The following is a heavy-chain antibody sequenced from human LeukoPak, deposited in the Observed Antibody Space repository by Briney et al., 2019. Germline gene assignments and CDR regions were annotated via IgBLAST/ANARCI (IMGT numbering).Heavy chain of an antibody. D-gene: IGHD2/OR15-2a*01. CDR3: ARHGPLYRTTFHKSLS. CDR2: IHPSGST. Sequence: PSETLSLTCTVSGDSISSYYWSWVRQPAGRGLEWIGRIHPSGSTNYNPSLKSRVTLSVDTSKNQFSLKLSSVTAADTAVYYCARHGPLYRTTFHKSLSWGQGTLLTVSS. V-gene: IGHV4-4*07. J-gene: IGHJ4*02. CDR1: GDSISSYY.